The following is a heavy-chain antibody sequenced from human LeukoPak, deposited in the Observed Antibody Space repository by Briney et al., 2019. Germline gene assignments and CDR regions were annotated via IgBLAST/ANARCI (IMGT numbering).Heavy chain of an antibody. V-gene: IGHV4/OR15-8*02. CDR2: IWHSRNN. Sequence: PSETLSLTCAVSGGSISSSTWWSWVRPPPGKGLEWIGEIWHSRNNNYNPSLKSRVTISIDKSMNQFSLKLRSVTAADAAIYYCAFYNHGWYFEYWGQGTLVTVSS. CDR1: GGSISSSTW. D-gene: IGHD1-14*01. J-gene: IGHJ4*02. CDR3: AFYNHGWYFEY.